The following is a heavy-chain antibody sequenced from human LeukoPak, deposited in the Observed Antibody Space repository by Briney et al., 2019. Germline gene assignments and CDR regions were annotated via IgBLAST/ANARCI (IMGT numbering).Heavy chain of an antibody. CDR3: ARSTAVAGNHFDY. D-gene: IGHD6-19*01. J-gene: IGHJ4*02. V-gene: IGHV3-30-3*01. CDR2: ISYDGSKK. CDR1: GFTFSSYA. Sequence: PGRSLRLSCAASGFTFSSYAMHWVRQAPGKGLEWVAVISYDGSKKFYADSVKGRFTISRDNSKNTLYLQMNSLRVEDTAVYYCARSTAVAGNHFDYWGQGTLVTVSS.